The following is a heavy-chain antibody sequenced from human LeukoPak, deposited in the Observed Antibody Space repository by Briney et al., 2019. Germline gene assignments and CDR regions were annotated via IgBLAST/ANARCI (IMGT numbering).Heavy chain of an antibody. Sequence: PGGSLRLSCAASGFTFSSYWMHWVRQAPGKGLVWVSRINSDGSSTSYADSVKGRFTISRDNAKNTLYLRMNSLRAEDTAVYYCARQYSSSCDFDYWGQGTLVTVSS. CDR3: ARQYSSSCDFDY. V-gene: IGHV3-74*01. CDR2: INSDGSST. CDR1: GFTFSSYW. D-gene: IGHD6-13*01. J-gene: IGHJ4*02.